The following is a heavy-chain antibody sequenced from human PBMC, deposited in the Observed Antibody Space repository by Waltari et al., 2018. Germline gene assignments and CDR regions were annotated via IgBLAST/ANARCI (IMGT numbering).Heavy chain of an antibody. CDR2: ISDSGVIT. J-gene: IGHJ4*02. Sequence: LVWVSGISDSGVITKYADSVKGRFTVSRDNSKNTVFLHLNSLRAEDTAIYYCARHLYSIDYLELAKWGQGTLVTVSS. CDR3: ARHLYSIDYLELAK. V-gene: IGHV3-23*01. D-gene: IGHD3-22*01.